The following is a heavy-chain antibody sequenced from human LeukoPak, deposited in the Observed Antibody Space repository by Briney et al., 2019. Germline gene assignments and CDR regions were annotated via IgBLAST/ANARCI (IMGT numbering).Heavy chain of an antibody. CDR1: GHSISSGYY. V-gene: IGHV4-38-2*01. CDR2: IYHSGST. CDR3: VSQYDRSGYYAFDY. J-gene: IGHJ4*02. D-gene: IGHD3-22*01. Sequence: SETLSLTCAVSGHSISSGYYWGWIRQPPGKGLEWIGYIYHSGSTYYNPSLKSRVIISVDTSKSHFSLKLNSVPAADTAVYYCVSQYDRSGYYAFDYWGQGTLVTVTS.